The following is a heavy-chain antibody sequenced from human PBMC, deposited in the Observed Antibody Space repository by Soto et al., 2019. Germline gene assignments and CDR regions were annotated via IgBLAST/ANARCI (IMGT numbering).Heavy chain of an antibody. V-gene: IGHV5-10-1*01. CDR2: IDSSGSQT. Sequence: GESLEISCKGSGCSVAGYWITWVRQTPGKGLDWMGLIDSSGSQTYCSPSFRGHVTISVTKSITTVFLQWSSLRASDTAMYYCARQIYNSDTGPNFQYYFDSWGQGTPVTLSS. CDR1: GCSVAGYW. J-gene: IGHJ4*02. D-gene: IGHD3-22*01. CDR3: ARQIYNSDTGPNFQYYFDS.